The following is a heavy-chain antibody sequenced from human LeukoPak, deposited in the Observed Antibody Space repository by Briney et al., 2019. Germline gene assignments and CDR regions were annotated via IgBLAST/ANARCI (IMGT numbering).Heavy chain of an antibody. Sequence: GASVKVSCKASGYTFTSYAMHWVRQAPGQRLEWMGWINAGNGNTKYSKKFQGRVTITRDTSASTAYMELSSLRSEDTAVYYCARESQLWVFDYWGQGTLVTVSS. J-gene: IGHJ4*02. CDR2: INAGNGNT. V-gene: IGHV1-3*01. D-gene: IGHD5-18*01. CDR3: ARESQLWVFDY. CDR1: GYTFTSYA.